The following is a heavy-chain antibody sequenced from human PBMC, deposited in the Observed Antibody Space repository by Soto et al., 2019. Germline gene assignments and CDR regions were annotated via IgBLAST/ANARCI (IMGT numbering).Heavy chain of an antibody. CDR1: GFTFSSYW. CDR3: ARDLGLGYSGYDLFGYYNY. Sequence: GGSLRLSCAASGFTFSSYWMSWVRQAPGKGLEWVANIKQDGSEKYYVDSVKGRFTISRDNAKNSLYLQMNSLRAEDTAVYYFARDLGLGYSGYDLFGYYNYWGQGTLVTVSS. D-gene: IGHD5-12*01. J-gene: IGHJ4*02. CDR2: IKQDGSEK. V-gene: IGHV3-7*01.